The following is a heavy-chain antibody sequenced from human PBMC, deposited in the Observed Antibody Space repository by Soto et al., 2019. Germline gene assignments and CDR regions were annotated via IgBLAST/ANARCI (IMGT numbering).Heavy chain of an antibody. V-gene: IGHV1-3*01. CDR1: GYTFTSYA. Sequence: ASVKVSCKASGYTFTSYAMHWVRQAPGQRLEWMGWINAGNGNTKYSQKFQGRVTITRDTSASTAYMELSSLRSEDTAVYYCAREMPLFGGVIVIAYYFDYWGQGTLVTVSS. J-gene: IGHJ4*02. CDR3: AREMPLFGGVIVIAYYFDY. D-gene: IGHD3-16*02. CDR2: INAGNGNT.